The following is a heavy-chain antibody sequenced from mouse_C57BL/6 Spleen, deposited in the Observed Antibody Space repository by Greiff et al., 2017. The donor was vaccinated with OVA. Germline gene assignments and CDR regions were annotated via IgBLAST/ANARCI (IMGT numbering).Heavy chain of an antibody. J-gene: IGHJ4*01. V-gene: IGHV1-26*01. CDR3: ARGGDYDEVDY. CDR1: GYTFTDYY. Sequence: VQLQQSGPELVKPGASVKISCKASGYTFTDYYMNWVKQSHGKSLEWIGDINPNNGGTSYNQKFKGKATLTVDKSSSTAYMELRSLTSEDSAVYYCARGGDYDEVDYWGQGTSVTVSS. D-gene: IGHD2-4*01. CDR2: INPNNGGT.